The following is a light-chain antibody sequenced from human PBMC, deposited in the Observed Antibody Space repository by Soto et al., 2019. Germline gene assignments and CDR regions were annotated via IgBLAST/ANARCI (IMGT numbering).Light chain of an antibody. CDR3: HQYGSSPPYT. CDR1: QSISSSY. CDR2: GAS. V-gene: IGKV3-20*01. Sequence: EIVLTQSPGTLSLSPGERATLSCRASQSISSSYLAWYQQTPGQAPRILIYGASSRATGIPDRFSGSGSGTDVTLTISRLEREDFAVYYCHQYGSSPPYTFGQGNKLEIK. J-gene: IGKJ2*01.